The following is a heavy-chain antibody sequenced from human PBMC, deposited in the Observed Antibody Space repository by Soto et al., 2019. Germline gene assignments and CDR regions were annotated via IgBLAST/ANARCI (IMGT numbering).Heavy chain of an antibody. CDR3: ARGYGDFWSGYPQAIDY. CDR2: IYSGGST. J-gene: IGHJ4*02. CDR1: GFTVSSNY. D-gene: IGHD3-3*01. V-gene: IGHV3-66*01. Sequence: EVQLVESGGGLVQPGGSLRLSCAASGFTVSSNYMSWVRQAPGKGLEWVSVIYSGGSTYYADSVKGRFTISRDNSKNTVYLQMNSLRAEDTAVYYCARGYGDFWSGYPQAIDYWGQGTLVTVSS.